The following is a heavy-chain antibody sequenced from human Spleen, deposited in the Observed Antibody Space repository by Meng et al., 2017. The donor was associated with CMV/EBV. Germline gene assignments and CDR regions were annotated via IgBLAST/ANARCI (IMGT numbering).Heavy chain of an antibody. Sequence: SETLSLTCTVSGGSISSYYWSWIRQPPGKGLEWIGYIYYSGSTNYNPSLKSRVTISVDTSKNQFSLKLSSVTAADTAVYYCASFPHSSVYDFWSGYYPTEDGADYWGQGTLVTVSS. V-gene: IGHV4-59*01. CDR3: ASFPHSSVYDFWSGYYPTEDGADY. D-gene: IGHD3-3*01. J-gene: IGHJ4*02. CDR2: IYYSGST. CDR1: GGSISSYY.